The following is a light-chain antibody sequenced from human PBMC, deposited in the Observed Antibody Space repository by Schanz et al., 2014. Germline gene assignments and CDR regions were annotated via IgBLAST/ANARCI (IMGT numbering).Light chain of an antibody. CDR2: EVS. J-gene: IGLJ2*01. V-gene: IGLV2-14*03. Sequence: QSALTQPASVSGSPGQSITISCTGTSSDVGGYNYVSWYQQHPGKAPKLMIYEVSKRPSGVPDRFSGSKSGNTAFLTVSGVQAEDEADYYCQSYDSSLSGVVFGGRTKLTVL. CDR3: QSYDSSLSGVV. CDR1: SSDVGGYNY.